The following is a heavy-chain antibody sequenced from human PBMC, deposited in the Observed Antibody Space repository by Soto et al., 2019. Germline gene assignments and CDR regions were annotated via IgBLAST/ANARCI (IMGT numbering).Heavy chain of an antibody. V-gene: IGHV3-48*03. CDR1: GFTFSSYE. CDR2: ISSSGSTI. J-gene: IGHJ6*02. Sequence: VGSLRLSCAASGFTFSSYEMNWVRQAPGKGLEWVSYISSSGSTIYYADSVKGRFTISRDNAKNSLYLQMNSLRAEDTAVYYCARDGTSYYDFWSGSSTYYYYGMDVWGQGTTVTVSS. D-gene: IGHD3-3*01. CDR3: ARDGTSYYDFWSGSSTYYYYGMDV.